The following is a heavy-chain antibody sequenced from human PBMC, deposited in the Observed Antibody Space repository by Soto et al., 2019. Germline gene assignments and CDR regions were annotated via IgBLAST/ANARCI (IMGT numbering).Heavy chain of an antibody. CDR2: INPNSGGT. J-gene: IGHJ6*02. Sequence: GASVKVSCKAPGYTFTGYYMHWVRQAPGQGLEWMGWINPNSGGTNYAQKFQGRVTMTRDTSISTAYMELSRLRSDDTAVYYCARAFPRKDYGMDVWRQGTTVTVSS. V-gene: IGHV1-2*02. CDR1: GYTFTGYY. CDR3: ARAFPRKDYGMDV.